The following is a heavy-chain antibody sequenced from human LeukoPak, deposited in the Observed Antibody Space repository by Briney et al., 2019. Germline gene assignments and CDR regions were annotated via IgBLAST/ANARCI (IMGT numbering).Heavy chain of an antibody. CDR3: SGGGSITVAGY. J-gene: IGHJ4*02. D-gene: IGHD3-10*01. CDR1: GFTFSNSF. V-gene: IGHV3-74*01. CDR2: INSDGSST. Sequence: GGSLRLSCAASGFTFSNSFMHWVRQAPGKGLVWVSRINSDGSSTNYADSVKGRFTISRDNAKNTLFLQMNSLRAEDSAVYYCSGGGSITVAGYWGQGTLVTISS.